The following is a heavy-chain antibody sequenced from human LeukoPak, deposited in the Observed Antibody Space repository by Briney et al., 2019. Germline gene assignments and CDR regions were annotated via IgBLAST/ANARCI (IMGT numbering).Heavy chain of an antibody. CDR3: AKDCDYSNYGVDY. D-gene: IGHD4-11*01. CDR2: IRYDGSNK. Sequence: PSGGSLRLSCAASGFTFSSYAMSWVRQAPGKGLEWVAFIRYDGSNKYYADSVKGRFTISRDNSKNTLYLQMNSLRAEDTAVYYCAKDCDYSNYGVDYWGQGTLVTVSS. V-gene: IGHV3-30*02. J-gene: IGHJ4*02. CDR1: GFTFSSYA.